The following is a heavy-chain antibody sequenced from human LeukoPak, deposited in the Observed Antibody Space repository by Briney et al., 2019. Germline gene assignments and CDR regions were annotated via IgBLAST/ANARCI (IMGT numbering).Heavy chain of an antibody. J-gene: IGHJ4*02. CDR3: ARGRITIFGVVISPRNYFDY. D-gene: IGHD3-3*01. V-gene: IGHV4-39*07. CDR2: INHSGST. CDR1: GGSISSSSYY. Sequence: SSETLSLTCTVSGGSISSSSYYWSWIRQPPGKGLEWIGEINHSGSTNYNPSLKSRVTTSVDTSKNQFSLKLSSVTAADTAVYYCARGRITIFGVVISPRNYFDYWGQGTLVTVSS.